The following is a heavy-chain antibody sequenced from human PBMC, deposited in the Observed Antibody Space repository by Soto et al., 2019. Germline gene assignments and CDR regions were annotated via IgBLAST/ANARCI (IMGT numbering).Heavy chain of an antibody. V-gene: IGHV3-23*01. J-gene: IGHJ3*02. CDR3: AKGERVYSSSWVAFDI. CDR2: ISGSGGST. CDR1: GFTFSSYA. D-gene: IGHD6-13*01. Sequence: EVQLLESGGGLVQPGGSLRLSCAASGFTFSSYAMSWVRQAPGKGLEWVSAISGSGGSTYYADSVKGRFTISRDNSKNTLYLQMNSLRAEDTAVYYCAKGERVYSSSWVAFDIWGQGTMVTVSS.